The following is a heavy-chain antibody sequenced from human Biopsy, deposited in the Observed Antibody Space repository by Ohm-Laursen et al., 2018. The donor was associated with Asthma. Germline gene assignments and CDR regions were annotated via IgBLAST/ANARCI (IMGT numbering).Heavy chain of an antibody. D-gene: IGHD5-24*01. J-gene: IGHJ4*02. V-gene: IGHV4-31*11. Sequence: TLSLTCAVSGDSSNSGGYSWTWIRQLPGKGLEWIGYISYTGTTYYNPSLKSRISMTVDTSKIQFSLKLSSVTAAGTAVYYCARGPPVDREDWGQGTLVTVSS. CDR1: GDSSNSGGYS. CDR3: ARGPPVDRED. CDR2: ISYTGTT.